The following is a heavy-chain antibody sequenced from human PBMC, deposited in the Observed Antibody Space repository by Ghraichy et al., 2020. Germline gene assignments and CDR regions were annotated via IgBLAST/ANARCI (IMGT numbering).Heavy chain of an antibody. D-gene: IGHD3-3*01. CDR3: AHSGYDFWSGYPYGMDV. V-gene: IGHV2-5*01. Sequence: SGPTLVKPTQTLTLTCTFSGFSLSTSGVGVGWIRQPPGKALEWLALIYWNDDKRYSPSLKSRLTITKDTSKNQVVLTMTNMDPVDTATYYCAHSGYDFWSGYPYGMDVWGQGTTVTVSS. CDR1: GFSLSTSGVG. CDR2: IYWNDDK. J-gene: IGHJ6*02.